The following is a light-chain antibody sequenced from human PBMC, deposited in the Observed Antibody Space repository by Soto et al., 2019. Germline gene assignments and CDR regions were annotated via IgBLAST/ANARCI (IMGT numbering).Light chain of an antibody. CDR3: SSYAGRNNLI. J-gene: IGLJ2*01. Sequence: QSALTQPPSASGSPGQSVTISCTGTSSDVGAYNYVSWYQQHPGKAPKLMIYEVSRRPSGVPDRFSGSKSGNTASLTVAGLHAEDEADYYCSSYAGRNNLIFGGGTKLTVL. CDR2: EVS. CDR1: SSDVGAYNY. V-gene: IGLV2-8*01.